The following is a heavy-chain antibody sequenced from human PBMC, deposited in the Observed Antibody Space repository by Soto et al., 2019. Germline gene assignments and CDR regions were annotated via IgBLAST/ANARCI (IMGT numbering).Heavy chain of an antibody. J-gene: IGHJ3*02. CDR3: ARDYRGYTTGYAFDI. Sequence: QVQLQESGPGLVKPSETLSLTCTVSGGSVSSGSHYWSWIRQPPGKGLEWIGYVYYSGTTNYNPSLKTRGTISVATSRNQFSLKLSSVTAADTAVYYCARDYRGYTTGYAFDIWGQGTMVTVSS. V-gene: IGHV4-61*01. D-gene: IGHD5-18*01. CDR2: VYYSGTT. CDR1: GGSVSSGSHY.